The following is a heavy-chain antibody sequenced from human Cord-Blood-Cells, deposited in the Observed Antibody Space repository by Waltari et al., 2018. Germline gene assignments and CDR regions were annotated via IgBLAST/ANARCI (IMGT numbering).Heavy chain of an antibody. D-gene: IGHD1-1*01. Sequence: QVQLVQSGAEVKKPGASVKVSCKVSGYTLTELSMHWVRQAPGKGLEWMGGFDPEECEKSYAQKFQGRVTMTEETSTDTAYMELSSLRSEDTAVYYCASTNWNYWYFDLWGRGTLVTVSS. CDR1: GYTLTELS. J-gene: IGHJ2*01. CDR2: FDPEECEK. CDR3: ASTNWNYWYFDL. V-gene: IGHV1-24*01.